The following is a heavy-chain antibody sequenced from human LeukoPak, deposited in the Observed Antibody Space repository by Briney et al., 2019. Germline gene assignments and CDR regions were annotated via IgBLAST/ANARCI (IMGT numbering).Heavy chain of an antibody. Sequence: SVKVSCKASGYTFTSYAISWVRQAPGQGLEWMGGIIPIFGTANYAQKFQGRVTITADESTSTAYMELSSLRSEDTAVYYCASVGRLRCFPGGFDPWGQGTLVTVSS. J-gene: IGHJ5*02. CDR3: ASVGRLRCFPGGFDP. CDR2: IIPIFGTA. V-gene: IGHV1-69*13. D-gene: IGHD3-3*01. CDR1: GYTFTSYA.